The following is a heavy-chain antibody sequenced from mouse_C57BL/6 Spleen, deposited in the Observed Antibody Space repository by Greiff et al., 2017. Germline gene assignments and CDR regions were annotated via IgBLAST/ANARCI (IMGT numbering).Heavy chain of an antibody. V-gene: IGHV1-42*01. D-gene: IGHD2-5*01. CDR1: GYSFTGYY. CDR3: ARRSNFHFDY. Sequence: VQLKQSGPELVKPGASVKISCKASGYSFTGYYMNWVKQSPEKSLEWIGEINPSTGGTTYNQKFKAKATLTVDKSSSTAYMQLKSLTSEDSAVYYCARRSNFHFDYWGQGTTLTVSS. J-gene: IGHJ2*01. CDR2: INPSTGGT.